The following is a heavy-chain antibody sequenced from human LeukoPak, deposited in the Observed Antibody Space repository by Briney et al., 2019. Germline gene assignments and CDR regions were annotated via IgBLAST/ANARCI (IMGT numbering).Heavy chain of an antibody. CDR2: INHSGST. D-gene: IGHD5-24*01. CDR3: ARAVSGWDGYNCLDY. J-gene: IGHJ4*02. CDR1: GGSFSGYY. Sequence: PSETLSLTCAVYGGSFSGYYWSWIRQPPGKGLEWIGEINHSGSTNYNPSLKSRVTISVDTSKNQFSLKLSSVTAADTAVYYCARAVSGWDGYNCLDYWGQGTLVTVSS. V-gene: IGHV4-34*01.